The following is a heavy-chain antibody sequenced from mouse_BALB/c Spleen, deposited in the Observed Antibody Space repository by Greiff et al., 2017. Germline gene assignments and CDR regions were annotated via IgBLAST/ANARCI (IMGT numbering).Heavy chain of an antibody. CDR2: ISSGGSYT. CDR3: ARQVGRGYFDG. V-gene: IGHV5-9-3*01. J-gene: IGHJ1*01. CDR1: GFTFSSYA. D-gene: IGHD4-1*01. Sequence: EVPGVESGGGLVKPGGSLKLSCAASGFTFSSYAMSWVRQTPEKRLEWVATISSGGSYTYYPDSVKGRFTISRDNAKNTLYLQMSSLRSEDTAMYYCARQVGRGYFDGWGAGTTVTVSS.